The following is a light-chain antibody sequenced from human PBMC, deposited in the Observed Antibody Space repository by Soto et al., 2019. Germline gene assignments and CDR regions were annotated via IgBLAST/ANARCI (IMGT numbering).Light chain of an antibody. V-gene: IGLV2-23*01. CDR1: SSDVGSHPL. Sequence: QSALTQPASVSGSPGQSITISCAGTSSDVGSHPLVSWYQQHPGKAPKLMISEDTKRPSGVSNRFSGSKSGSTASLTISGLQAEDEADYYCCSFAGGRNVFGTGTKLTVL. CDR2: EDT. J-gene: IGLJ1*01. CDR3: CSFAGGRNV.